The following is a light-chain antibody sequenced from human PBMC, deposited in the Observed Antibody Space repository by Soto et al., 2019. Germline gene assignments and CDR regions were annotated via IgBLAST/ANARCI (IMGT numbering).Light chain of an antibody. V-gene: IGKV2-28*01. Sequence: DLVMTQSPLSLPVTPGEPASISCRSSQSLLHSNGYNYLDWYLQKPGQSPHLLIYLGSNRASGVPDRFSGSGSGTDFTLKISRVEAEDVRIYYCMQALQTPRTFGQGTKVEIK. CDR1: QSLLHSNGYNY. CDR3: MQALQTPRT. J-gene: IGKJ1*01. CDR2: LGS.